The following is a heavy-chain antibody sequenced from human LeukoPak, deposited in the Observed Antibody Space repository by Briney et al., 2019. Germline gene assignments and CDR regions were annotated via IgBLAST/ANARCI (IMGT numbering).Heavy chain of an antibody. CDR2: VRYDGSNK. V-gene: IGHV3-30*02. CDR1: GFTFSSYG. CDR3: ARGRGAYFDP. J-gene: IGHJ5*02. Sequence: GGSLRLSCAASGFTFSSYGMYWVRQAPGKGLEWVAFVRYDGSNKYYADSVKGRFTISRDNSKNTLDLQMKSLRAEDTAVYYCARGRGAYFDPWGQGTRVTVSS. D-gene: IGHD5-24*01.